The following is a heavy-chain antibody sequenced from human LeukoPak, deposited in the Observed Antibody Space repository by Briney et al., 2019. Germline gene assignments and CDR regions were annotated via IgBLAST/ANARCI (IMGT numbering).Heavy chain of an antibody. J-gene: IGHJ4*02. CDR1: GFTFGDHA. Sequence: PGGSLRLSCTASGFTFGDHAMSWFRQAPGKGLEWVGFIRSKAYGGTTEYAASVKGRFTISRDDSKSIAYLQMNSLKTEDTAVYYCTRDGSSGCNDYWGQGTLVTVSS. CDR2: IRSKAYGGTT. D-gene: IGHD6-19*01. V-gene: IGHV3-49*03. CDR3: TRDGSSGCNDY.